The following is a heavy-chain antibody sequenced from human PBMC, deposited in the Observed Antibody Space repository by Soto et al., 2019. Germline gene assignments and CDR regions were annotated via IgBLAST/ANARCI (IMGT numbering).Heavy chain of an antibody. D-gene: IGHD1-7*01. Sequence: SVKVSFKASGGTFSSYAISWVRQAPGQGLEWMGGIIPIFGTANYAQKFQGRVTITADKSTSTAYMELSSLRSEDTAVYYCARTVAGYNWNYGAAFDIWGQGTMVTVSS. CDR2: IIPIFGTA. CDR3: ARTVAGYNWNYGAAFDI. CDR1: GGTFSSYA. V-gene: IGHV1-69*06. J-gene: IGHJ3*02.